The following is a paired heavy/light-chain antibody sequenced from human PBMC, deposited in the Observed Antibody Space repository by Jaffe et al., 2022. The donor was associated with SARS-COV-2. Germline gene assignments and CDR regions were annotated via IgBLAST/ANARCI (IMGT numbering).Heavy chain of an antibody. Sequence: EVQLSESGGDLVQPGGSLRLSCAASGFTFSSYAMTWVRQAPGKGLEWVSGISGSGGSTYHADSVKGRFTISRDNSKNTLYLQMSSLRGEDTALYYCAKELRYGSGSLRRGWYGMDVWGQGTTVTVSS. CDR2: ISGSGGST. V-gene: IGHV3-23*01. CDR3: AKELRYGSGSLRRGWYGMDV. D-gene: IGHD3-10*01. CDR1: GFTFSSYA. J-gene: IGHJ6*02.
Light chain of an antibody. CDR3: SAWDDSLNGWV. CDR1: TSNIGSNT. J-gene: IGLJ3*02. Sequence: QSVLTQPPSASGTPGQRVTISCSGSTSNIGSNTVNWYQQLPGTAPKLLIYTNNQRPSGVPDRFSGSKSDTSASLAISGLQSEDEADYYCSAWDDSLNGWVFGGGTKLTVL. V-gene: IGLV1-44*01. CDR2: TNN.